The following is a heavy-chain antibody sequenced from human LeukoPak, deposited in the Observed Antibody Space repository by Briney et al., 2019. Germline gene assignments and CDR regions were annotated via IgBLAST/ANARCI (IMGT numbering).Heavy chain of an antibody. CDR3: AKIKSGASWYMSAFDI. Sequence: PGGSLRLSCAASGFTFSSCGMHWVRQAPGKGLEWVAVISYDGSNKYYADSVKGRFTISRDNSKNTLYLQMNSLRAEDTAVYYCAKIKSGASWYMSAFDIWGQGTMVTVSS. J-gene: IGHJ3*02. CDR2: ISYDGSNK. V-gene: IGHV3-30*18. CDR1: GFTFSSCG. D-gene: IGHD6-13*01.